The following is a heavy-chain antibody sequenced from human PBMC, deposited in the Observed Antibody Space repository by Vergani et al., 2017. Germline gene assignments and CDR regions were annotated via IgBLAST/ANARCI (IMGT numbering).Heavy chain of an antibody. J-gene: IGHJ3*02. CDR2: ISNSGNTI. CDR3: ARGHRVYNNCPGTFDI. D-gene: IGHD1-1*01. V-gene: IGHV3-11*01. Sequence: QVQLVESGGGLVKPGGSLRLSCAASGFSFSDHYMTWIRQAPGKGLEWVSYISNSGNTIEYADSVKGRFSISRDNAKSSLFLQMDSLRAEDTAVYYCARGHRVYNNCPGTFDILGQGSMVTVSS. CDR1: GFSFSDHY.